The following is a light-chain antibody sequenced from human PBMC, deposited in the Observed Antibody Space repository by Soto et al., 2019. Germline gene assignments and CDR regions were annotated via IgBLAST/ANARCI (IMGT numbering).Light chain of an antibody. J-gene: IGLJ1*01. CDR3: CSYAGSYTYV. CDR1: SSDVGGYNY. V-gene: IGLV2-11*01. CDR2: DVS. Sequence: SVLTQPASVSGSPGQSITISCTGTSSDVGGYNYVSWYQQHSGRAPKLMIYDVSKRPSGVPDRFSGSKSGNTASLTISGLQAEDEADYYCCSYAGSYTYVFGTGTKVTVL.